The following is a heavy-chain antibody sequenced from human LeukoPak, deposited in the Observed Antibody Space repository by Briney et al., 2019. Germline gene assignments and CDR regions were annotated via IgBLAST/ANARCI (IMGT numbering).Heavy chain of an antibody. J-gene: IGHJ4*02. Sequence: ASVKVSCKASGHTFTGYYMHWVRQAPGQGLEWMGWINPNSGGTNHAQRFQGRVSMTRDTSISTAYMELSRLRSDDTAVYYCAQSSGWDSLKYWGQGTLVTVSS. D-gene: IGHD6-19*01. V-gene: IGHV1-2*02. CDR2: INPNSGGT. CDR3: AQSSGWDSLKY. CDR1: GHTFTGYY.